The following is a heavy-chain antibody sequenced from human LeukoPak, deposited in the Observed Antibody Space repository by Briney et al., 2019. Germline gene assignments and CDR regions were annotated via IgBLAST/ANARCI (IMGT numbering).Heavy chain of an antibody. J-gene: IGHJ4*02. V-gene: IGHV3-23*01. CDR2: ISGSGGST. CDR3: AKVDRGYSYGCCDY. CDR1: GFTFSSYA. D-gene: IGHD5-18*01. Sequence: GGSLRLSCAASGFTFSSYAMSWVRQAPGKGLEWVSAISGSGGSTYYADSVKGRFTISRDNSKNTLYLQMSSLRAEDTAVYYCAKVDRGYSYGCCDYWGQGTLVTVSS.